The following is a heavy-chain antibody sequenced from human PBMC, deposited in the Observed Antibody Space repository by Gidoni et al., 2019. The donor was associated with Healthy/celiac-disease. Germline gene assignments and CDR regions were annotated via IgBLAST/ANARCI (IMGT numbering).Heavy chain of an antibody. D-gene: IGHD1-26*01. Sequence: EVQLVESGGGVVQPGGALRLSCAASGFTFSSYDMHWVRQATGKGLEWVSAIGTAGDPYYPGSVKGRFTISRENAKNSLYLQMNSLRAGDTAVYYCARVNRELYYYYMDVWGKGTTVTVSS. CDR2: IGTAGDP. J-gene: IGHJ6*03. V-gene: IGHV3-13*05. CDR3: ARVNRELYYYYMDV. CDR1: GFTFSSYD.